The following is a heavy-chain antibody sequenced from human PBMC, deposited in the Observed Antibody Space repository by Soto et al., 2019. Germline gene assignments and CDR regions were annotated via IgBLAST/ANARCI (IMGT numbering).Heavy chain of an antibody. D-gene: IGHD5-12*01. Sequence: QVQLVQSGAEVKKPGSSVKVSCKASGGTFSSYTISWVRQAPGQGLEWMGRIIPILGIANYAQKSQGRVTITADKSTSTAYMELSSLRSEDTAVYYCARVGGDGYNYLLDYWGQGTLVTVSS. V-gene: IGHV1-69*02. CDR1: GGTFSSYT. CDR3: ARVGGDGYNYLLDY. CDR2: IIPILGIA. J-gene: IGHJ4*02.